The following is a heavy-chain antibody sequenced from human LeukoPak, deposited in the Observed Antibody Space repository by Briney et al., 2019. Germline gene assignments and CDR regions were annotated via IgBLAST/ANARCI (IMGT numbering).Heavy chain of an antibody. CDR3: VTSLSSDGHRLYYYYMDV. Sequence: PSETLSLTCNVSGVSITSSSYYWGWIRQSPGKGLEWIGSMYYSGATYFNPSLKSRVTISTDTSKNHFSLKLSAVTAADTAVYYCVTSLSSDGHRLYYYYMDVWGKGTTVTVSS. J-gene: IGHJ6*03. V-gene: IGHV4-39*02. CDR1: GVSITSSSYY. CDR2: MYYSGAT. D-gene: IGHD6-25*01.